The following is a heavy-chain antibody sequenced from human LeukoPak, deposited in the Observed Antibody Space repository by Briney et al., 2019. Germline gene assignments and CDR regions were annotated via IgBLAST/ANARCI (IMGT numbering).Heavy chain of an antibody. Sequence: GGSLRLSCAASGFTFSSYEMNWVRQAPGKGLEWVSYISSSGSTIYYADAVKVRFTISIDNAKNSLYLQMNSLRAQDTAVYYCARHGPSVLRFPAAFDICGQGPMAPVSS. CDR3: ARHGPSVLRFPAAFDI. V-gene: IGHV3-48*03. D-gene: IGHD3-3*01. CDR2: ISSSGSTI. CDR1: GFTFSSYE. J-gene: IGHJ3*02.